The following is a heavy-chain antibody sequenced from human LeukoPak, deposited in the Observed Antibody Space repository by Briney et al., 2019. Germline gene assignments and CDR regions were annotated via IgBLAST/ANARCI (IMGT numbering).Heavy chain of an antibody. J-gene: IGHJ5*02. V-gene: IGHV7-4-1*02. CDR2: INTNTGNP. D-gene: IGHD6-13*01. CDR3: ASQIAAAGTGNWFDP. Sequence: VASVKVSCKASGYTFTSYAMNWVRQAPGQGLEWMGWINTNTGNPTYAQGFTGRFVFSLDTSVSTAYLQISSLKAEDTAVYYCASQIAAAGTGNWFDPWGQGTLVTVSS. CDR1: GYTFTSYA.